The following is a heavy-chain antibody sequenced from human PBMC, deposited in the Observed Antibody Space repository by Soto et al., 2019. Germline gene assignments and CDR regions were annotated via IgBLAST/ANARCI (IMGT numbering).Heavy chain of an antibody. J-gene: IGHJ4*02. D-gene: IGHD1-26*01. CDR3: TKDDYGSYWY. CDR1: GFTFDGNA. V-gene: IGHV3-9*01. CDR2: ISWNSGSI. Sequence: GGSLRLSCAASGFTFDGNAMHWVRQAPGKGLEWVSGISWNSGSIGYADSVKGRFTISRDNAKNSLYLQMNSLRAEDTALYYCTKDDYGSYWYWGQGTLVTVSS.